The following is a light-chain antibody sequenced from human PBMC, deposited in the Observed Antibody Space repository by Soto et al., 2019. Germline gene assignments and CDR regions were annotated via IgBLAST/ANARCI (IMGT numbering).Light chain of an antibody. J-gene: IGLJ1*01. CDR1: RSDVGGYNY. CDR3: NSYTSSRTFV. CDR2: EDI. V-gene: IGLV2-14*01. Sequence: QSALTQTASVSGSPGQSITVSCTGTRSDVGGYNYVSWYQQHPGKAPKLLIYEDIKRPSGVSNRFSGSKSGNTASLTISGLQAEDEADYFCNSYTSSRTFVFGTGTQVTVL.